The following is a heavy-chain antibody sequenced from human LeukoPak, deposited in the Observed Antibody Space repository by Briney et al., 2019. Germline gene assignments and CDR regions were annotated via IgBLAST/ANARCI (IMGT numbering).Heavy chain of an antibody. Sequence: SQTLSLTCAISGDSFSSKSTAWNWIRQSPSRGLEWLGRTYYRSKWYNDYAVSVKSRITINPDTSKNQFSLQLNSVTPEDTAVYYCARAWYSSGWPSWYFDYWGQGTLVTVSS. J-gene: IGHJ4*02. CDR3: ARAWYSSGWPSWYFDY. CDR1: GDSFSSKSTA. D-gene: IGHD6-19*01. CDR2: TYYRSKWYN. V-gene: IGHV6-1*01.